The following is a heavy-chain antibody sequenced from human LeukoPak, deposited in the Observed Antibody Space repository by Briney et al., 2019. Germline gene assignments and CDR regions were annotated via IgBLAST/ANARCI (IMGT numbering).Heavy chain of an antibody. CDR2: IYSSESS. CDR1: GVSISSYY. CDR3: ARDSSTQQHSSSWYGHWFDL. J-gene: IGHJ5*02. Sequence: SETLSLTCCLSGVSISSYYGSWLRQPPGKGVEWVGYIYSSESSNYNHSLTSQVTISVATSKNQFSLKLSSVTVADTAVYDCARDSSTQQHSSSWYGHWFDLWGQGTLVTVSS. V-gene: IGHV4-59*01. D-gene: IGHD6-13*01.